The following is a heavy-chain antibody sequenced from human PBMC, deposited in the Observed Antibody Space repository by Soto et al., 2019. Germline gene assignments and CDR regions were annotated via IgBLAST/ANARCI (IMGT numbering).Heavy chain of an antibody. CDR3: ARGGSGWKALNWFDP. CDR2: NNNRGDT. Sequence: PSETLSLTCAVSGASIDNNGYSWTWIRQHPGKGLEWIGTNNNRGDTYYNPSLKSRLTISLDTSKNQLSLRLNAVTAADTAIYYCARGGSGWKALNWFDPWGQGTMVTVSS. CDR1: GASIDNNGYS. D-gene: IGHD6-19*01. V-gene: IGHV4-31*11. J-gene: IGHJ5*02.